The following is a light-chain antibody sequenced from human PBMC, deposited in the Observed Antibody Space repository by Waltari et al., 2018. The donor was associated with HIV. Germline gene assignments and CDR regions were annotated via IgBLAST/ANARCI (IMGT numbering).Light chain of an antibody. J-gene: IGLJ1*01. Sequence: QSVLTQPPSVSGAPGQRVTISCTGSSSNTGAGYDVPWYQHLPGTAPKLLIYGNSNRPSGVPDRFSGSKSGTSASLAITGLQAEDEADYYCQSYDSSLSGSSVFGTGTKVTVL. V-gene: IGLV1-40*01. CDR1: SSNTGAGYD. CDR3: QSYDSSLSGSSV. CDR2: GNS.